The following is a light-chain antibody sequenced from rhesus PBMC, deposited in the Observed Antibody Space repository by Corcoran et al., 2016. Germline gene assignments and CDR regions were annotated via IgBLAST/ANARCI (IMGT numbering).Light chain of an antibody. J-gene: IGKJ4*01. CDR2: RAS. V-gene: IGKV1-69*01. CDR1: QNINNW. CDR3: QQHDNPPLT. Sequence: DIQMTQSPSSLSASVGDRVTITCRASQNINNWLAWYQQKPGKAPKLLIFRASNLEKGVPSRFSGTGSVTDFSLTISRLQAEDFATYYCQQHDNPPLTFGGGTKVEI.